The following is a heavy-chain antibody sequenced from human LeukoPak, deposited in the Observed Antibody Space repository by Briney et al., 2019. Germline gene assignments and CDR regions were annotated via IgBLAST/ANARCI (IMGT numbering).Heavy chain of an antibody. V-gene: IGHV3-23*01. Sequence: QPGGSLLLSCASSGFTFNTYVITCGRPALGEGLERVSAISGSGENTYYTDSVKGRFTVSRDNSKNTLYLQLNSLRAEDTAVYYCAKAHMGEHGMDVWGQGTTVTVSS. CDR1: GFTFNTYV. CDR3: AKAHMGEHGMDV. D-gene: IGHD1-26*01. CDR2: ISGSGENT. J-gene: IGHJ6*02.